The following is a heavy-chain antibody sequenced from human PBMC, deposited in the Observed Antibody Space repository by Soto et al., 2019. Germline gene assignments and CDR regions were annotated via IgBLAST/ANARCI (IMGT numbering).Heavy chain of an antibody. CDR1: GHTFSSHS. CDR3: ATGSFTSTGGRIGYHYNAMDV. V-gene: IGHV1-69*01. D-gene: IGHD2-2*01. Sequence: QVQLVQSGAEVKKPGSAMKVSCKSSGHTFSSHSINWVRQAPGQGLEWMGGIIPIFGPANFAKKFQGRVTITADESTTTAYMELNSLRSEDTAVYYWATGSFTSTGGRIGYHYNAMDVWGHGTTVTVSS. J-gene: IGHJ6*02. CDR2: IIPIFGPA.